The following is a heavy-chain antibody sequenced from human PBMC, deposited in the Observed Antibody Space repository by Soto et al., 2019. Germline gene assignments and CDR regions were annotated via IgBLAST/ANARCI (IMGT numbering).Heavy chain of an antibody. CDR3: ARVGCSSTSCPYGPFDY. Sequence: SETLSLTCTVSGGSMSSGGYYWSWIRQHPGKGLEWIGYIYYSGSAYYNPSLKSRVTISVDTSKNQFSLKLSSVTAADTAVYYCARVGCSSTSCPYGPFDYWGQGTLVTVSS. CDR1: GGSMSSGGYY. J-gene: IGHJ4*02. CDR2: IYYSGSA. D-gene: IGHD2-2*01. V-gene: IGHV4-31*03.